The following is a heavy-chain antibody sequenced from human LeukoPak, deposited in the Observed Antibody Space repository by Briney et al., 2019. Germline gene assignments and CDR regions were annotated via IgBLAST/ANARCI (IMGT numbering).Heavy chain of an antibody. CDR3: ASASGPSPGFDY. V-gene: IGHV3-74*01. J-gene: IGHJ4*02. CDR1: GFTASSNY. D-gene: IGHD7-27*01. Sequence: PGGSLRLSCAASGFTASSNYMSWVRQAPGKGLEWVSVINSDGSSTSYADSVKGRFTISRDNAKNTLYLQMNSLRAEDTAVYYCASASGPSPGFDYWGQGTLVTVSS. CDR2: INSDGSST.